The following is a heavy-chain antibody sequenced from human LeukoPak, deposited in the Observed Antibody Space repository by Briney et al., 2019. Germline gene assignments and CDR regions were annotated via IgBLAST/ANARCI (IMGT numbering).Heavy chain of an antibody. Sequence: SETLSLTCTVSGGSISSGSYYWSWIRQPAGKGLEWIGRIYTSGSTNYNPSLKGRVTISVDTSKNQFSLKLSSVTAADTAVYYCARERIVVVPAAMQIIYYYYMDVWGKGTTVTISS. CDR1: GGSISSGSYY. CDR3: ARERIVVVPAAMQIIYYYYMDV. CDR2: IYTSGST. D-gene: IGHD2-2*01. V-gene: IGHV4-61*02. J-gene: IGHJ6*03.